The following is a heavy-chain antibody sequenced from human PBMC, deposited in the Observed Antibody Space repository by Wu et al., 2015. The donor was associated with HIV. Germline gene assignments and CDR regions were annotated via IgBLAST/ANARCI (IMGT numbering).Heavy chain of an antibody. CDR3: ARGVYRVRGVISGDSSLLLDY. Sequence: QVQLVQSGAEVKKPGASVKVSCKASGYTFTIYDINWVRQATGRGLEWMGWMNPNSGNTAYAQNFQGRVTMTRNTSISTAYMELSSLRSEDTAVYYCARGVYRVRGVISGDSSLLLDYVGQGSLVT. CDR1: GYTFTIYD. J-gene: IGHJ4*02. V-gene: IGHV1-8*01. CDR2: MNPNSGNT. D-gene: IGHD3-10*01.